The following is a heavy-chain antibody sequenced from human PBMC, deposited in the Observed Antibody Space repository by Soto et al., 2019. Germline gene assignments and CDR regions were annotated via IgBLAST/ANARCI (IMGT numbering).Heavy chain of an antibody. Sequence: EVQLLESGGGLVQPGGSLRLSYAASGFTFSSYAMSWVRQAPGKGLEWVSAISGSGGSTYYADSVKGRFTISRDNSKNTLYLQMNSLRAEDTAVYYCAKLGKDYYGSGSYYNARFHFDYWGQGTLVTVSS. V-gene: IGHV3-23*01. J-gene: IGHJ4*02. D-gene: IGHD3-10*01. CDR3: AKLGKDYYGSGSYYNARFHFDY. CDR2: ISGSGGST. CDR1: GFTFSSYA.